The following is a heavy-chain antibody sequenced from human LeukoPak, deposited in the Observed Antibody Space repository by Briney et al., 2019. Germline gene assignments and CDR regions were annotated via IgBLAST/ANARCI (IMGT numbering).Heavy chain of an antibody. CDR2: ISSSGSTI. Sequence: GGSLRLSCAASGFTFSSYEMNWVRQAPGKGLEWVSYISSSGSTIYYADSVKGLFTIYRDNAKNSLYLQMNSLRAEDTAVYYCARDGGYYDILTGYLSPYFDYWGQGTLVTVSS. CDR3: ARDGGYYDILTGYLSPYFDY. CDR1: GFTFSSYE. V-gene: IGHV3-48*03. J-gene: IGHJ4*02. D-gene: IGHD3-9*01.